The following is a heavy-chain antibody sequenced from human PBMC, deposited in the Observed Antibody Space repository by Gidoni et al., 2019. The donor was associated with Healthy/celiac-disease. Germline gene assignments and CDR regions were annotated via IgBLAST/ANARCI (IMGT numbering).Heavy chain of an antibody. CDR1: GFTFTSFA. CDR3: AVYSSGYYSTEVDY. D-gene: IGHD3-22*01. Sequence: QMQLVQSGPEVKKPGTSVKVSCKASGFTFTSFAVQWVRQARGQRLEWIGWIVVGSGNTNYAQKFQERVTITRDMSTSTAYMELSSLRSEDTAVYYCAVYSSGYYSTEVDYWGQGTLVTVSS. CDR2: IVVGSGNT. V-gene: IGHV1-58*01. J-gene: IGHJ4*02.